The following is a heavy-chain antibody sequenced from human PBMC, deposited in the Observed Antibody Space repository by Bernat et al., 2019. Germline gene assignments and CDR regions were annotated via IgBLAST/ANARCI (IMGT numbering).Heavy chain of an antibody. Sequence: EVQLVESGGGLVQPGGSLRLSCTASGFTFSNFFMGWVRQAPGKGLEWVASMKRHGNGDWDEIQYMDSVRGRFTIARDTAGKSLYLQMNSLRADDTAVYYCVRDLGGCLNTCAPHWGQGTLVTVSS. CDR1: GFTFSNFF. J-gene: IGHJ1*01. CDR3: VRDLGGCLNTCAPH. V-gene: IGHV3-7*03. D-gene: IGHD3-16*01. CDR2: MKRHGNGDWDEI.